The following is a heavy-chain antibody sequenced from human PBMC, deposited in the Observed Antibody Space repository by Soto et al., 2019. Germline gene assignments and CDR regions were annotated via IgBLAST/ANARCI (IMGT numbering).Heavy chain of an antibody. CDR2: ISSTSGTI. Sequence: VRTMRLSCAASGFSFNSYSMNWFRQAPGKRLEWISYISSTSGTIYYADSVKGRFTISRDNAKKSLFLQMESLRDEDTAVYDCANQEQMVSVAGTLYRLACRGKSSKVTVSS. D-gene: IGHD6-19*01. CDR3: ANQEQMVSVAGTLYRLAC. V-gene: IGHV3-48*02. J-gene: IGHJ6*03. CDR1: GFSFNSYS.